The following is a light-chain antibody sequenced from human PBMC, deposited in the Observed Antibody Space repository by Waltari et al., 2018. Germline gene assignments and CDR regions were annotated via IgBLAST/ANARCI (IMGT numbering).Light chain of an antibody. V-gene: IGLV1-44*01. J-gene: IGLJ2*01. CDR2: SNN. Sequence: QSVLTQPPSASGTPGQRVTISCSGSSSNIGSNTVTWYQQPPGTAPKLLIYSNNQRPSGVPDRFSGSKSGTSASLAISGLQSEDEADYYCAAWDDSLHVVFGGGTKLTVL. CDR3: AAWDDSLHVV. CDR1: SSNIGSNT.